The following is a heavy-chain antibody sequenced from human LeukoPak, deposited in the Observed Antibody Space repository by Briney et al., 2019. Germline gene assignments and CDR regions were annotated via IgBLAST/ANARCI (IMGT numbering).Heavy chain of an antibody. Sequence: PGGSLRLSCAASGFTFSSYGMHWVRQAPGKGLEWISYISGSSSIIYYTPSVKGRFTISRDNGKSSLYLQMNSLRDDDTAVYFCARGTWDGDRTFDIWGQGAMVTVSS. J-gene: IGHJ3*02. CDR2: ISGSSSII. V-gene: IGHV3-48*02. D-gene: IGHD5-24*01. CDR1: GFTFSSYG. CDR3: ARGTWDGDRTFDI.